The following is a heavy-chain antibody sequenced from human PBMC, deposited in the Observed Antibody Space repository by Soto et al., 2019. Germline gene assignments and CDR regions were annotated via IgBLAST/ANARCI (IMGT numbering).Heavy chain of an antibody. D-gene: IGHD5-12*01. CDR1: GFTFSSYG. V-gene: IGHV3-30*18. Sequence: QVQLVESGGGVVQPGRSLRLSCAASGFTFSSYGMHWVRQAPGKGLEWVAVISYDGSNKYYADSVKGRFTISRDNSQNQLDPQIDSLRAEDTAVDYCAKILPLGGFGYFFYGIDRRGPGATVTVSS. J-gene: IGHJ6*02. CDR3: AKILPLGGFGYFFYGIDR. CDR2: ISYDGSNK.